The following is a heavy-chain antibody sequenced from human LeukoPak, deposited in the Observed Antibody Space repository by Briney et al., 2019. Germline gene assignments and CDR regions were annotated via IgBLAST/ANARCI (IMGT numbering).Heavy chain of an antibody. CDR2: IYYSGST. J-gene: IGHJ4*02. D-gene: IGHD6-13*01. CDR3: ARGSRYPDY. V-gene: IGHV4-38-2*02. Sequence: SETLSLTCTVSGYSISSGYYWGWIRQPPGKGLEWIGYIYYSGSTNYNPSLKSRVTISVDTSKNQFSLKLSSVTAADTAVYYCARGSRYPDYRGQGTLVTVSS. CDR1: GYSISSGYY.